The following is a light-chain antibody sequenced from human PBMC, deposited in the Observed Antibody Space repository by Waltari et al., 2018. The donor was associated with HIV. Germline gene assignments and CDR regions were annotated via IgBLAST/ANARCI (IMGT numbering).Light chain of an antibody. CDR2: QDD. CDR1: KLGDKY. J-gene: IGLJ2*01. Sequence: SYELTQPPSVSVSPGQTASITCSGDKLGDKYVCWYQQKPGQSPVLAIYQDDKRPSGIPERFSGSNSGNTATLTISGTQAMDEADYYCQAWDSSTASFGGGTKVTVL. V-gene: IGLV3-1*01. CDR3: QAWDSSTAS.